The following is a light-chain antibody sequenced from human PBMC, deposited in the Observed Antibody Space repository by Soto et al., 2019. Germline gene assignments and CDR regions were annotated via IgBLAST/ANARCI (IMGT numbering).Light chain of an antibody. J-gene: IGLJ3*02. V-gene: IGLV6-57*03. CDR3: QSYDSSNLWV. CDR1: SGSIASNY. CDR2: EDN. Sequence: NFMLTQPHSVSESPGKTVTISCTRSSGSIASNYVQWYQQRPGSAPTTVIYEDNQRPSGVPDRFSGSIDSSSNSVSLTISGLKTEDKADYYCQSYDSSNLWVFGGGTKLTVL.